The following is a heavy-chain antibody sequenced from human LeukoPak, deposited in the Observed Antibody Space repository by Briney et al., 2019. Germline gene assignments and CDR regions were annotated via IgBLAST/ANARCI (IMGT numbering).Heavy chain of an antibody. CDR2: IYYSGSI. D-gene: IGHD4-11*01. J-gene: IGHJ5*02. Sequence: SETLSLTCTVSGASISSYYWSWIRQPPGKGLEWIGDIYYSGSIKYNPSLKSRVTISVDTSKNQFSLKLSSVTAADTAVYYCARDPGYSNYGNWFDPWGQGTLVTVSS. CDR3: ARDPGYSNYGNWFDP. V-gene: IGHV4-59*01. CDR1: GASISSYY.